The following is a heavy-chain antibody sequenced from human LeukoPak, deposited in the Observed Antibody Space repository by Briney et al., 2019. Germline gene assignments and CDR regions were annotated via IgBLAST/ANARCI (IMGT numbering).Heavy chain of an antibody. D-gene: IGHD1/OR15-1a*01. CDR1: GFTFSSYW. CDR2: INSDGGST. Sequence: GGSLRLSCAASGFTFSSYWMHWVRQAPGKGLVWVSRINSDGGSTNYADSVKGRFTISRDNAKNTLYLQMNSLRAEDTALYYCAKALRTAQFDYWGQGTLVTVSS. V-gene: IGHV3-74*01. J-gene: IGHJ4*02. CDR3: AKALRTAQFDY.